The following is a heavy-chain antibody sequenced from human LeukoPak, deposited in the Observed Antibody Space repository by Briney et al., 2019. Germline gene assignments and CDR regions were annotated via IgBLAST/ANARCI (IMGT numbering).Heavy chain of an antibody. CDR3: ARRPGYSSGFDY. CDR1: GGSISSSSYY. CDR2: IYYSGST. Sequence: SETLSLTCTVSGGSISSSSYYWGWIRQPPGKGLEWIGSIYYSGSTYYNPSLKSRVTISVDTSKNQFSLKLSSVTAADTAVYYRARRPGYSSGFDYWGQGTLVTVSS. V-gene: IGHV4-39*01. D-gene: IGHD6-19*01. J-gene: IGHJ4*02.